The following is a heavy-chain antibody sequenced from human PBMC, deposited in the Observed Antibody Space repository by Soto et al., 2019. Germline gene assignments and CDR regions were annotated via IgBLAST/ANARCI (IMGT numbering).Heavy chain of an antibody. Sequence: EVQLVESGGDLEEPGGSLRLSCAASEFTFTNAWMSWVRQAPGKGLEWVGRIKSKTAGGTTDYAAPVQGRFTISRDESRNTLYLQMNSLKTEDTAVYYCTSLYYGHWGQGTLVTVSS. CDR2: IKSKTAGGTT. J-gene: IGHJ4*02. D-gene: IGHD4-17*01. CDR3: TSLYYGH. V-gene: IGHV3-15*01. CDR1: EFTFTNAW.